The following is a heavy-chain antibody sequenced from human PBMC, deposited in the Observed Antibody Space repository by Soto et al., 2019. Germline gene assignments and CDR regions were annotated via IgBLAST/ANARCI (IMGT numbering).Heavy chain of an antibody. CDR3: ARDMAAATWKYYYYGMDV. V-gene: IGHV3-74*01. CDR2: INSDGSST. CDR1: GFTFSSYW. D-gene: IGHD6-13*01. Sequence: EVQLVESGGGLVQPGGSLRLSCAASGFTFSSYWMHWVRQAPGKGLVWVSRINSDGSSTSYADSVKGRFTISRDNAKNTLYLQMNSLRAEDTAVYYCARDMAAATWKYYYYGMDVWCQGTTVTVS. J-gene: IGHJ6*02.